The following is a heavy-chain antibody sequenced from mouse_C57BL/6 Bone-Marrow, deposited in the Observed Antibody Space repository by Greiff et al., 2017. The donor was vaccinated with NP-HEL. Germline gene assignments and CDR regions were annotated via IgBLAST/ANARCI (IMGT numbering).Heavy chain of an antibody. CDR1: GFNIKDDY. D-gene: IGHD3-2*02. Sequence: EVQLQQSGAELVRPGASVKLSCTASGFNIKDDYMHWVKQRPEQGLEWIGWIDPENGDTAYASKFQGKATITADTSSNTAYLQLSSLTSEDTAVYYCTTSQPAQATWFAYWGQGTLVTVSA. CDR3: TTSQPAQATWFAY. CDR2: IDPENGDT. V-gene: IGHV14-4*01. J-gene: IGHJ3*01.